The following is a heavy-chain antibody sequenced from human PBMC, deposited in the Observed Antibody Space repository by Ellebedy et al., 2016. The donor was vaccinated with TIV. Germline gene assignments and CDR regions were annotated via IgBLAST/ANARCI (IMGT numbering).Heavy chain of an antibody. CDR2: IIPIFGTA. CDR1: GGTFSSYA. J-gene: IGHJ6*02. CDR3: ARGGVVVPAAMFGGMDV. Sequence: SVKVSCXASGGTFSSYAISWVRQAPGQGLEWMGGIIPIFGTANYAQKFQGRVTITADESTSTAYMELSSLRSEDTAVYYCARGGVVVPAAMFGGMDVWGQGTTVTVSS. D-gene: IGHD2-2*01. V-gene: IGHV1-69*13.